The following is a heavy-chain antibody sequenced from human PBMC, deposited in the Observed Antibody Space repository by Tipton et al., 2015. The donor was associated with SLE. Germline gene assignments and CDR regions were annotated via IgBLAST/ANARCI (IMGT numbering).Heavy chain of an antibody. CDR1: GGSVNTYY. J-gene: IGHJ3*01. CDR2: IYNSGGT. Sequence: TLSLTCTVSGGSVNTYYWSWIRQPPGKGLEWIGYIYNSGGTNYNPSLKSRVTISVDTSKNQFSLKLSSVTAADTAVYYCARGGRGAFDVWGQGTMVTVSS. V-gene: IGHV4-59*02. CDR3: ARGGRGAFDV.